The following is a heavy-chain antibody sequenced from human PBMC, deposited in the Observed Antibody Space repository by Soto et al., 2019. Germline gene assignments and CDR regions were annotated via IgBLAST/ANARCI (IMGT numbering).Heavy chain of an antibody. Sequence: SVKVSCKASGGTFSSYAISWVRQAPGQGLEWMGGIIPIFGTANYAQKFQGRVTITADESTSTAYMELSSLRSEDTAVYYCARDGYYYDSSGYPTWGQGTLVTVSS. CDR3: ARDGYYYDSSGYPT. D-gene: IGHD3-22*01. V-gene: IGHV1-69*13. CDR1: GGTFSSYA. CDR2: IIPIFGTA. J-gene: IGHJ5*02.